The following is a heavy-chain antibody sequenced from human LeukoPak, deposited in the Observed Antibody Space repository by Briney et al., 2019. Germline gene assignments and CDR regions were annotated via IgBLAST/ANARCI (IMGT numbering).Heavy chain of an antibody. CDR2: INHSGST. V-gene: IGHV4-34*01. Sequence: SETLSLTGAVYGASFSGYYWSWIRQPPGKGLEWIGEINHSGSTNYNPSLKSRVTISVDTSKNQFSLKLSSVTAADTAVYYCARVRNSSSWYVRYDYWGQGTLVTVSS. CDR1: GASFSGYY. J-gene: IGHJ4*02. CDR3: ARVRNSSSWYVRYDY. D-gene: IGHD6-13*01.